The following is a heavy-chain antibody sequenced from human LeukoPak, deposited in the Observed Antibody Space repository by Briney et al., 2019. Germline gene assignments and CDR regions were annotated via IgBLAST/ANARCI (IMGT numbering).Heavy chain of an antibody. J-gene: IGHJ4*02. CDR3: STTMVRGGRDS. D-gene: IGHD3-10*01. CDR2: IYTSGST. CDR1: GGSISNYY. V-gene: IGHV4-4*07. Sequence: PSETLSLTCTVSGGSISNYYWNWIRQPAGKGLEWIGHIYTSGSTNYNPSLKSRVTMSVDTSKNQFSLNLSSVTAADTAVYYCSTTMVRGGRDSWGQGTLVTVSS.